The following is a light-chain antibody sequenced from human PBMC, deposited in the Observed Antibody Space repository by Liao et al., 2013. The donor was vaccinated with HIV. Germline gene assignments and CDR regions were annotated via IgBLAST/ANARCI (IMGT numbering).Light chain of an antibody. CDR1: NIGSKS. J-gene: IGLJ3*02. V-gene: IGLV3-21*01. CDR2: YDS. Sequence: SYELTQPPSVSVAPGKTARITCGGNNIGSKSVHWYQQKPGQAPVLVINYDSGRPSGIPERFSGSNSENTATLTISRVEVGDEADYYCQVWVWAATSDHWLFGGGTKLAVL. CDR3: QVWVWAATSDHWL.